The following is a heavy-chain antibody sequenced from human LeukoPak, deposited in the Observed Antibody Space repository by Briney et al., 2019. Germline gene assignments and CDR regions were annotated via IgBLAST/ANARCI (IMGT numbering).Heavy chain of an antibody. CDR1: GYTFTGYY. J-gene: IGHJ4*02. CDR3: ARGMVAVLRFLEWSIPH. D-gene: IGHD3-3*01. Sequence: EASVKVSCKASGYTFTGYYMHWVRQAPGQGLEWMGWINPNSGGTNYAQKFQGRVTMTRDTSISTAYMELSRLRSDDTAVYYCARGMVAVLRFLEWSIPHWGQGTLVTVSS. CDR2: INPNSGGT. V-gene: IGHV1-2*02.